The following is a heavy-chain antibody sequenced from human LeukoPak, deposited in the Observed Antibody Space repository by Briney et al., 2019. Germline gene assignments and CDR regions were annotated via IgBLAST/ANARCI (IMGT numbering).Heavy chain of an antibody. Sequence: ASVKVSCKASGYTFTGYYMHWVRQAPGQGLEWMGWINPNSGGTNYAQKFQGRVTMTRDTSISTAYMELSRLRSDDTAVYYCARSETGTTLYYYYVDVWGKGTTVTVSS. D-gene: IGHD1-1*01. V-gene: IGHV1-2*02. J-gene: IGHJ6*03. CDR3: ARSETGTTLYYYYVDV. CDR2: INPNSGGT. CDR1: GYTFTGYY.